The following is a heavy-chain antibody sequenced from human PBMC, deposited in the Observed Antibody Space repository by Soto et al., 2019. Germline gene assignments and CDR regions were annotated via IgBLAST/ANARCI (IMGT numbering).Heavy chain of an antibody. CDR1: GFTFSNYA. D-gene: IGHD3-9*01. V-gene: IGHV3-30*04. Sequence: PGGSLRLSCAASGFTFSNYAMHWVRQAPGKGLEWVAVISYDGRNKYFADSVKGRFTISRDNAKNSLYLQMNSLRAEDTAVYYCARVIFYGIPNWYFDLWGRGTLVTVSS. CDR3: ARVIFYGIPNWYFDL. CDR2: ISYDGRNK. J-gene: IGHJ2*01.